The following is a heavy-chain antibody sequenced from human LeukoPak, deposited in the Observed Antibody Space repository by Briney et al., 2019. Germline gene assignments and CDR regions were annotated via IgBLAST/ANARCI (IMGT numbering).Heavy chain of an antibody. D-gene: IGHD1-26*01. V-gene: IGHV3-23*01. CDR3: ARYSGSYYYPPAWDL. CDR1: GFTFSSYA. J-gene: IGHJ4*02. CDR2: ITGSGGST. Sequence: PGGSLRLSCAASGFTFSSYAMSWVRQAPGKGLEWVSAITGSGGSTYYADSVKGRFTISRGNSKNTLYLQMDSLRADDTAVYYCARYSGSYYYPPAWDLWGQGTLVTVSS.